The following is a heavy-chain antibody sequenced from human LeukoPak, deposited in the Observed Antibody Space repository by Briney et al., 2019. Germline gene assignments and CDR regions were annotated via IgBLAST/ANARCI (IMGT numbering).Heavy chain of an antibody. CDR2: IRSDGSNK. Sequence: GGSLRLSCAASGFTFSSYGMHWVRQAPGTGLEWVAFIRSDGSNKNYADSVKGRFTISRDNSKNTLYLQMNSLRPDDTAVYYCAKDYSKTSYYGSGTYYRRNWFDPWGQGTLVTVSS. CDR1: GFTFSSYG. CDR3: AKDYSKTSYYGSGTYYRRNWFDP. D-gene: IGHD3-10*01. J-gene: IGHJ5*02. V-gene: IGHV3-30*02.